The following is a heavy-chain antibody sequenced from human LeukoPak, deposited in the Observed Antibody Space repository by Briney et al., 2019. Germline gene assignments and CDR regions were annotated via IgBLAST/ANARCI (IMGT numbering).Heavy chain of an antibody. CDR3: AKRGGYESMAAFDY. D-gene: IGHD3-22*01. CDR1: GFTFSSYE. Sequence: GGSLRLSCAASGFTFSSYEMNWVRQAPGKGLEWVSYISSGGSTIYYADSVKGRFTISRDNSKNTLFLQMNSLRAEDTAVYYCAKRGGYESMAAFDYWGQGTLVTVSS. J-gene: IGHJ4*02. V-gene: IGHV3-48*03. CDR2: ISSGGSTI.